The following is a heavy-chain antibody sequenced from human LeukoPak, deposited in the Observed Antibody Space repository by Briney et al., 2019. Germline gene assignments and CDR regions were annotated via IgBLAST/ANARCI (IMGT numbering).Heavy chain of an antibody. V-gene: IGHV3-66*02. D-gene: IGHD3-16*02. CDR1: GFTVNSNY. CDR3: AKAYDYVWGSYRLADYFDY. Sequence: GGSLRLSCAASGFTVNSNYISWIRLTPGKGLEWVSVIYSGGWTYYADSVKGRFTISRDNSKNTLYLQMNSLRAEDTAVYYCAKAYDYVWGSYRLADYFDYWGQGTLVTVSS. J-gene: IGHJ4*02. CDR2: IYSGGWT.